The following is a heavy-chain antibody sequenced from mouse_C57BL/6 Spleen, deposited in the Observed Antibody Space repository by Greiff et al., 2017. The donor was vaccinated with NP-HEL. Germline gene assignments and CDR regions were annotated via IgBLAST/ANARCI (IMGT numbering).Heavy chain of an antibody. CDR2: IDPEDGDT. Sequence: EVQLQQSGAELVRPGASVKLSCTASGFNIKDYYMHRVKQRPEQGLEWIGRIDPEDGDTEYAPKFQGKATMTADTSSNTAYLQLSSLTSEDTAVYYCTTTVVARGAMDYWGQGTSVTVSS. CDR3: TTTVVARGAMDY. CDR1: GFNIKDYY. V-gene: IGHV14-1*01. J-gene: IGHJ4*01. D-gene: IGHD1-1*01.